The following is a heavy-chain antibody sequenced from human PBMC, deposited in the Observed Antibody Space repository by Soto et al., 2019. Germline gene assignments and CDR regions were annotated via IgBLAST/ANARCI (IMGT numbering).Heavy chain of an antibody. D-gene: IGHD1-26*01. CDR1: GGSSSSYY. CDR2: IYYSGST. CDR3: ARRYGGNFDY. Sequence: SETLSLTCPVSGGSSSSYYWSWIRQPPGKGLEWIGYIYYSGSTNYNPSLKSRVTISVDTSKNQFSLKLTSVTAADTAVYYCARRYGGNFDYWGQGTLVTVSS. J-gene: IGHJ4*02. V-gene: IGHV4-59*01.